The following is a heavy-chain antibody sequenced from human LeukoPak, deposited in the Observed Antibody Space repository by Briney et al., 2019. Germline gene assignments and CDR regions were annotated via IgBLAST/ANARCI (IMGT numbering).Heavy chain of an antibody. CDR1: GFPFHTSW. V-gene: IGHV3-7*01. D-gene: IGHD5-24*01. CDR2: IKQDGSEK. CDR3: ARDTDGGF. J-gene: IGHJ4*02. Sequence: GGSLRLSGAASGFPFHTSWMTWVRQAPGKGLEWVANIKQDGSEKYYVDSVKGRFTISRDNAKNSLYLQMNSLRAEDSAIYYCARDTDGGFWGQGTLVTVSS.